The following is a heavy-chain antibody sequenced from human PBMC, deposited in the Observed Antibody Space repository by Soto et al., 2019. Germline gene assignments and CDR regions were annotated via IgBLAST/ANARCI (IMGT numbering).Heavy chain of an antibody. V-gene: IGHV3-33*01. J-gene: IGHJ4*02. CDR1: GFTFSSYG. Sequence: QVQLVESGGGVVQPGRSLRLSCAASGFTFSSYGMHWVRQAPGKGLEWVAVIWYDGSNKYYADSVKGRFTISRDNSKNTLYLQMNSLRAEDTAVYYCAREGLVGAEHDYWGQGTLVTVSS. CDR3: AREGLVGAEHDY. CDR2: IWYDGSNK. D-gene: IGHD1-26*01.